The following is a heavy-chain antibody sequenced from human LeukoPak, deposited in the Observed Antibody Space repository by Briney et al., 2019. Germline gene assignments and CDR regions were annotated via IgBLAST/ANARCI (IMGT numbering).Heavy chain of an antibody. V-gene: IGHV5-51*01. D-gene: IGHD3-10*01. CDR2: IYPADSDT. CDR3: ARPHYYGSGSYHSGFDI. J-gene: IGHJ3*02. CDR1: GYSFTSYW. Sequence: GESLKISCQGSGYSFTSYWIAWFRQMPGKGLEWMGIIYPADSDTRYSPSFQGQVSISADKSMSIAYLQWRSLKASDTAMYYCARPHYYGSGSYHSGFDIWGQGTMVTVSS.